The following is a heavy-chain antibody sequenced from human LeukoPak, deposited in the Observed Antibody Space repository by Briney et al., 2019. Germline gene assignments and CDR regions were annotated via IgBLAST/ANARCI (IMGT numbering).Heavy chain of an antibody. CDR2: IYYSGST. J-gene: IGHJ4*02. CDR1: GGSISSYY. Sequence: SETLSLTCTVSGGSISSYYWSWIRQPPGKGLEWIGYIYYSGSTNYNPSLKSRVTISADTSKNQFSLKLSSVTAADTAVYYCARVASYDFWSGYYHFDYWGQGTLVTVSS. D-gene: IGHD3-3*01. V-gene: IGHV4-59*01. CDR3: ARVASYDFWSGYYHFDY.